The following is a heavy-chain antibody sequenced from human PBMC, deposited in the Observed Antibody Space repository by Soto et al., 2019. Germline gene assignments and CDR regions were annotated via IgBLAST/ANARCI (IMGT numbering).Heavy chain of an antibody. CDR1: GYTFTSYG. D-gene: IGHD1-1*01. CDR2: ISAYNGNT. J-gene: IGHJ4*02. Sequence: QVQLVQSGAEVKKPGASVKVSCKASGYTFTSYGISSVRQAPGKGLEWMGWISAYNGNTNHAQKLQGRVIMSTDTTTRTNSMDLSSLRSDDTTVYYCARGNHFDYWGQGTRVTISS. CDR3: ARGNHFDY. V-gene: IGHV1-18*01.